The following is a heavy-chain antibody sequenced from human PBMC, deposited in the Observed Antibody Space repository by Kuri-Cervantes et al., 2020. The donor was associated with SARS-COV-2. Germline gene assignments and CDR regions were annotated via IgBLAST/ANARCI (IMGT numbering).Heavy chain of an antibody. CDR2: INHSGST. V-gene: IGHV4-34*01. CDR3: ARDPRYLARGVGFDY. CDR1: GGSISSYY. J-gene: IGHJ4*02. D-gene: IGHD1-14*01. Sequence: SETLSLTCTVSGGSISSYYWSWIRQPPGKGLEWIGEINHSGSTNYNPSLESRVTISVDTSKHQFSLKLSSVTAADTAVYYCARDPRYLARGVGFDYWGQGTLVTVSS.